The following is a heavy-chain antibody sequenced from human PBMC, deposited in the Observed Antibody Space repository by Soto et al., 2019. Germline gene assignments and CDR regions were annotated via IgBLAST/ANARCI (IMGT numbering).Heavy chain of an antibody. CDR2: IIPIFGTA. CDR1: GGTFSSYA. Sequence: SVKVSCKASGGTFSSYAISWVRQAPGQGLEWMGGIIPIFGTANYAQKFQGRVTITADESTSTAYMELNSLRSEDTAVYYCARWQQTTPYGMDVWGQGTTVTVSS. J-gene: IGHJ6*02. D-gene: IGHD6-13*01. V-gene: IGHV1-69*13. CDR3: ARWQQTTPYGMDV.